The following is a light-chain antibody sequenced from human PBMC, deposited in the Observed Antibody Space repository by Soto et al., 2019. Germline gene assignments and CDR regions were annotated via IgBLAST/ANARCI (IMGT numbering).Light chain of an antibody. CDR2: DAS. J-gene: IGKJ5*01. V-gene: IGKV1-39*01. CDR3: QQSFSDPPIT. Sequence: DIQMTQSPSSLSASVGDRVTITCRASQSISTYLNWYLQKPGKAPKLLIHDASTLQSGVPSRFSGSGSGTDFTLSISSLQPEDFATYYCQQSFSDPPITFGQGTRLEIK. CDR1: QSISTY.